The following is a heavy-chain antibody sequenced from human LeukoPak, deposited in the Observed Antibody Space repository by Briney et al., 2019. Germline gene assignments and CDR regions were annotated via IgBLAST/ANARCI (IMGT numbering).Heavy chain of an antibody. Sequence: LTGGSLRLSCEASGFTFNTYSMNWARQAPGKGLEWVANIKQDGSEKYYVDSVKGRFTISRDNAKNSLYLQMNSLRAEDTAVYYCARDHPIGWRRFGELFFDYWGQGTLVTVSS. D-gene: IGHD3-10*01. CDR3: ARDHPIGWRRFGELFFDY. CDR1: GFTFNTYS. CDR2: IKQDGSEK. J-gene: IGHJ4*02. V-gene: IGHV3-7*01.